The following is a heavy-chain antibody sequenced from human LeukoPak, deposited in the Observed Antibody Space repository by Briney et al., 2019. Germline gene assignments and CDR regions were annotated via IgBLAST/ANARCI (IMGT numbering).Heavy chain of an antibody. Sequence: GGSLRLSCAASGFTFDSYAMSWVRQAPGKGLDWVSLISFSGANSYYADSVKGRFTISRDNSKDTLFLQMNRLRAEDTAIYYCARDIQLSTWGLGTMVTVSS. CDR3: ARDIQLST. CDR1: GFTFDSYA. J-gene: IGHJ3*01. CDR2: ISFSGANS. D-gene: IGHD5-24*01. V-gene: IGHV3-23*01.